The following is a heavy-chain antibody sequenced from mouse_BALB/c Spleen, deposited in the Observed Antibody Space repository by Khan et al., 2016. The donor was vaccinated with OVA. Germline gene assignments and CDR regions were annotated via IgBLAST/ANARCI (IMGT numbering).Heavy chain of an antibody. CDR2: IYPGISDT. D-gene: IGHD2-4*01. J-gene: IGHJ2*01. CDR3: TRSYDSYYFDY. V-gene: IGHV1-5*01. CDR1: GYSFTSYW. Sequence: VQLKQSGTVLARPGASVKMSCKASGYSFTSYWMHWVKQRPGLGLEWIGAIYPGISDTRYTQKFKGKAKLNAVTSATTAYMELSSLTNEDSAVYYCTRSYDSYYFDYWGQGTLLTVSS.